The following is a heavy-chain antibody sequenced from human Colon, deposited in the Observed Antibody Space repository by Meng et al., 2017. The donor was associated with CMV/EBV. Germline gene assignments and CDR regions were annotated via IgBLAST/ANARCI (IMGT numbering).Heavy chain of an antibody. J-gene: IGHJ5*02. D-gene: IGHD3-3*01. V-gene: IGHV5-51*01. CDR3: ARRGSLHYDFWSGYYPSQGWFDP. CDR2: IYPGDSDT. Sequence: GESLKISCKGSGYDFTNSWIAWVRQMPGKGLEWVGIIYPGDSDTRYSPSFQGQVTISADKSISTAYLHWSSLKASDTAMYYCARRGSLHYDFWSGYYPSQGWFDPWGQGTLVTVSS. CDR1: GYDFTNSW.